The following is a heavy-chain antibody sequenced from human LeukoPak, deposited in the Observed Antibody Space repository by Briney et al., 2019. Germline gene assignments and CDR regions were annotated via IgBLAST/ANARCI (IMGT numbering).Heavy chain of an antibody. CDR3: ARFRNYYGSGSYFDY. J-gene: IGHJ4*02. Sequence: ASVKVSCKASGYTFTSYGTSWVRQAPGQGLEWMGWISAYNGNTNYAQKLQGRVTMTTDTSTSTAYMELRSLRSDDTAVYYCARFRNYYGSGSYFDYWGQGTLVTVSS. CDR1: GYTFTSYG. CDR2: ISAYNGNT. V-gene: IGHV1-18*01. D-gene: IGHD3-10*01.